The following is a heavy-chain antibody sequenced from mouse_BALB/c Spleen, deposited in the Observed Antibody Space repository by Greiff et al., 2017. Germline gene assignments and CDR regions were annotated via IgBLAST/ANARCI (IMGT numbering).Heavy chain of an antibody. Sequence: QVQLQQSGPGLVQPSQSLSITCTVSGFSLTSYGVHWVRQSPGKGLEWLGVIWSGGSTDYNAAFISRLSISKDNSKSQVFFKMNSLQANDTAIYYCARKGIYYDYDGCAYWGQGTLVTVSA. CDR1: GFSLTSYG. J-gene: IGHJ3*01. CDR2: IWSGGST. V-gene: IGHV2-2*02. D-gene: IGHD2-4*01. CDR3: ARKGIYYDYDGCAY.